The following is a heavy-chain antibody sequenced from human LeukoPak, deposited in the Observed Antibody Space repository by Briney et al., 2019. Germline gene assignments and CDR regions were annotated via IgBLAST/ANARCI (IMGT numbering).Heavy chain of an antibody. J-gene: IGHJ4*02. Sequence: SQTLSLTCTVSGGSISSGDYYWSWIRQPPGKGLEWIGYIYYSGSTYYNPSLKSRVTIPVDTSKNQFSLKLSSVTAADTAVYYCASTSTTPGLFDYWGQGTLSPSPQ. CDR3: ASTSTTPGLFDY. CDR1: GGSISSGDYY. D-gene: IGHD2-15*01. V-gene: IGHV4-30-4*08. CDR2: IYYSGST.